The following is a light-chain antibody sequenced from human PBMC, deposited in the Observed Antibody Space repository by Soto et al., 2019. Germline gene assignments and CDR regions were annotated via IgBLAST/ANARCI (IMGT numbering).Light chain of an antibody. Sequence: DIPMTQSPSSLSASVGDRVTITCRASQSITTYLNWYQQKPGKAPMLLMYVASSLQSGVPSRFSGSGSGTDFTLTISSLQPEDFATYYCQQSYNTPYTFGQGTKLEIK. CDR1: QSITTY. V-gene: IGKV1-39*01. J-gene: IGKJ2*01. CDR3: QQSYNTPYT. CDR2: VAS.